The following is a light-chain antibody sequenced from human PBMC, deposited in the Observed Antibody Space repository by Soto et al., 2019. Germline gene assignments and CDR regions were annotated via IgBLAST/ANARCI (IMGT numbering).Light chain of an antibody. Sequence: DIQMTQSPSCLSASVGDRVTVTCRASQSISSDVNWYQQKPGKAPKLLIYAASSLQSGVPSRFSGSGSGTDFTLTISSLQPEDFATYYCQQSYSTPITFGQGTRLEIK. CDR1: QSISSD. CDR3: QQSYSTPIT. J-gene: IGKJ5*01. CDR2: AAS. V-gene: IGKV1-39*01.